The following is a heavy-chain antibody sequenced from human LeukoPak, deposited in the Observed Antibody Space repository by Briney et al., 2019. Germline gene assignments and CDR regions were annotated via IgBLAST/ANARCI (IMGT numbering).Heavy chain of an antibody. V-gene: IGHV3-30-3*01. Sequence: GRSLRLSCAASGFTFSSYAMHWVRQAPGKGLEWVAVISYDGSNKYYADSVKGRFTISRDNSKNTLYLQMNSLRAEDTAVYYCARRREERDVDYWGQGTLVTVSS. CDR2: ISYDGSNK. CDR3: ARRREERDVDY. CDR1: GFTFSSYA. J-gene: IGHJ4*02.